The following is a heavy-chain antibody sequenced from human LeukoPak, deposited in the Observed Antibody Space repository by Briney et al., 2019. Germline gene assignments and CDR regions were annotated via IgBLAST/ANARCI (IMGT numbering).Heavy chain of an antibody. V-gene: IGHV3-30*18. D-gene: IGHD4-23*01. CDR1: GFTFSSYG. CDR2: ISYDGSYK. J-gene: IGHJ6*03. CDR3: AKDLAELDYGGSYYYMDV. Sequence: PGGSLRLSCAASGFTFSSYGMHWVRQAPGKGLEWVAVISYDGSYKYYADSVKGRFTISRDNSKNTLYLQMNSLRAEDTAVYYCAKDLAELDYGGSYYYMDVWGKGTTVTVSS.